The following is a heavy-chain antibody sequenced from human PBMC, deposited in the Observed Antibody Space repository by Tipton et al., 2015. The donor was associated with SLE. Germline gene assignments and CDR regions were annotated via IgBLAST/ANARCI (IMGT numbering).Heavy chain of an antibody. CDR2: ISWNSGSI. CDR3: AKAEEVEVAGTFFDY. Sequence: SLRLSCAASGFTFDDYAMHWVRQAPGKGLEWVAGISWNSGSIGYAESVKGRFTISRDNAKNSLYLQMNSLRAEDTALYYCAKAEEVEVAGTFFDYWGQGTLVTVSS. V-gene: IGHV3-9*01. D-gene: IGHD2-15*01. J-gene: IGHJ4*02. CDR1: GFTFDDYA.